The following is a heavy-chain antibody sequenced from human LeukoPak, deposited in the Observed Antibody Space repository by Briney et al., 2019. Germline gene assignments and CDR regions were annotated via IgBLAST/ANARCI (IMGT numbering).Heavy chain of an antibody. J-gene: IGHJ3*02. Sequence: ASVKVSCKTSGYTFTSNDINWVRQATGQGLEWMGWMSPNSGNTGYAQKFQGRVTMTRNTSISTAYMELSSLRSEDTAVYYCARGRRSYGSGSPVLIWGQGTMVTVSS. CDR1: GYTFTSND. CDR3: ARGRRSYGSGSPVLI. CDR2: MSPNSGNT. V-gene: IGHV1-8*01. D-gene: IGHD3-10*01.